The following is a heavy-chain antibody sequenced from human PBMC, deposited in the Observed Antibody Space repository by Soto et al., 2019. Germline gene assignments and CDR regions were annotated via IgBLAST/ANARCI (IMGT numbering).Heavy chain of an antibody. CDR2: FIAMLGTP. Sequence: SVKVSCKASGGTFGSQGIAWVRQAPGQGLEWMGGFIAMLGTPTYAKKVQGRATISADESLTSSYLELRSLRSEDTGVYFCARGAMANFDHWGQGTVVTVSS. V-gene: IGHV1-69*13. CDR3: ARGAMANFDH. D-gene: IGHD5-18*01. J-gene: IGHJ4*02. CDR1: GGTFGSQG.